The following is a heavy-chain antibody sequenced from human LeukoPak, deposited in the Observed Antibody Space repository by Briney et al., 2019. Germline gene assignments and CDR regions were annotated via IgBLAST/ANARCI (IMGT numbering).Heavy chain of an antibody. D-gene: IGHD6-13*01. CDR2: ISYDGSNK. CDR1: GFTFSSFG. J-gene: IGHJ5*02. Sequence: GGSLRLSCVVSGFTFSSFGMQWVRQAPGKGLEWVALISYDGSNKHYADSVKGRFTISRDNSKNTLYLQMNGLRPEDTAVYYCAKDGAGSWFGEATWGQGTLVTVSS. CDR3: AKDGAGSWFGEAT. V-gene: IGHV3-30*18.